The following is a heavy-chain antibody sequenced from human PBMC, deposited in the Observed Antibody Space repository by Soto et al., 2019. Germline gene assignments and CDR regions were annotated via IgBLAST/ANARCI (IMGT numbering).Heavy chain of an antibody. CDR2: ISSSSSYT. Sequence: QVQLVESGGGLVKPGGSLRLSCAASGFTFSDYYMSWIRQAPGKGLEWVSDISSSSSYTNYADSVKGRFTISRDNAKNSLYLQMNSLRAEDTAVYYCAGQDRQGGIDYWGQGTLVTVSS. D-gene: IGHD3-16*01. CDR3: AGQDRQGGIDY. V-gene: IGHV3-11*06. J-gene: IGHJ4*02. CDR1: GFTFSDYY.